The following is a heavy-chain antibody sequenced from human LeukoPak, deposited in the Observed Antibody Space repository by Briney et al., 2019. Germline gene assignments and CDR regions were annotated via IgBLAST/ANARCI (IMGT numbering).Heavy chain of an antibody. J-gene: IGHJ4*02. CDR3: AKNFGVSTTSFDY. Sequence: PGGSLRLSCAASGLTFSNFAMSWVRQARGKGLEWVSTISGSGGNTYYTYSVKGRFTISRDNSKKTLFLQMNSLRGEDTAVYYCAKNFGVSTTSFDYWGQGTLVTVSS. D-gene: IGHD3-10*01. CDR2: ISGSGGNT. CDR1: GLTFSNFA. V-gene: IGHV3-23*01.